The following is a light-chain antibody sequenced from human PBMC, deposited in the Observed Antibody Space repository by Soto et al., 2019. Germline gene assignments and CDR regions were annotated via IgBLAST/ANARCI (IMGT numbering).Light chain of an antibody. V-gene: IGKV3-15*01. J-gene: IGKJ2*01. Sequence: EIVMTQSPATLSVSPGGRAPLSCRASQSISSNVAWYQQKPGQAPRLLIYGAFIRATGVPARFSGSGSGTEFTLTISSLQSEDFAVYYCQQYNDWPPYSFGQGTKVDIK. CDR2: GAF. CDR1: QSISSN. CDR3: QQYNDWPPYS.